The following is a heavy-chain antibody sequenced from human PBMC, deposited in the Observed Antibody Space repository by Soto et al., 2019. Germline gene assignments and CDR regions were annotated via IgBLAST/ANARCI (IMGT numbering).Heavy chain of an antibody. V-gene: IGHV3-30-3*01. D-gene: IGHD6-19*01. CDR3: ARLDKFSSGWS. CDR1: GFTFSSYA. Sequence: QVQLVESGGGVVQPGRSLRLSCAASGFTFSSYAMHWVRQAPGKGLEWVATISHDGSIEYYADSVKGRFTVSRDNSENTLHLQMESLRPEDTALFYCARLDKFSSGWSWGQGTLVTVSS. CDR2: ISHDGSIE. J-gene: IGHJ4*02.